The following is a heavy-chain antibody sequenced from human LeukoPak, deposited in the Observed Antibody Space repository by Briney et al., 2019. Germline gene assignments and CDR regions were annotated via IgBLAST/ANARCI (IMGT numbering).Heavy chain of an antibody. CDR1: GYTFTSNG. J-gene: IGHJ4*02. V-gene: IGHV1-18*01. Sequence: ASVKVSCKASGYTFTSNGISWVRQAPGQGLEWMGWISAYNGNTNYAQKYRGRVTMTTDTSTGTAYLELRSLKSDDTAVYYCAKDGYNSVFDYWGQGTLVTVSS. CDR2: ISAYNGNT. CDR3: AKDGYNSVFDY. D-gene: IGHD5-24*01.